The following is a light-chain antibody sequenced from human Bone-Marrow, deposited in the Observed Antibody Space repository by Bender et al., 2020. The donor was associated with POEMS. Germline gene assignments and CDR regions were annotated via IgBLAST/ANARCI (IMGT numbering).Light chain of an antibody. CDR3: SSYTSSSTVV. CDR2: EVI. CDR1: SSDVGAYNL. J-gene: IGLJ2*01. Sequence: QSALTQPASVSGSPGQSITISCTGASSDVGAYNLVSWYQQHPGKAPKLMIYEVIKRPSGVPDRFSGSKSGNTASLTVSGLQAEDEADYYCSSYTSSSTVVFGGGTKLTVL. V-gene: IGLV2-14*02.